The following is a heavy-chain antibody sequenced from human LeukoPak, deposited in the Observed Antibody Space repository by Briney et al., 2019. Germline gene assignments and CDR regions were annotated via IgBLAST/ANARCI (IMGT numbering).Heavy chain of an antibody. CDR2: IYYSGST. D-gene: IGHD4-17*01. V-gene: IGHV4-59*01. Sequence: SETLSLTCTVSGGSISSYYWSWIRQPPGKGVEWIGYIYYSGSTNYNPSLKSRVTISVDTSKNQFSLKLSSVTAADTAVYYCARYRGDLGLSFDIWGQGTMVTVSS. CDR3: ARYRGDLGLSFDI. J-gene: IGHJ3*02. CDR1: GGSISSYY.